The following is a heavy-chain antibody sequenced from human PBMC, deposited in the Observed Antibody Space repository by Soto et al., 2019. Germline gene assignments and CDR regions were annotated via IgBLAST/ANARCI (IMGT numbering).Heavy chain of an antibody. CDR2: IYYSGST. V-gene: IGHV4-31*03. CDR1: GGSISSGGYY. J-gene: IGHJ5*02. Sequence: SETLSLTCTVSGGSISSGGYYWSWIRQHPGKGLEWIGYIYYSGSTYYNPSLKSRVTISVDTSKNQFSLKLSSVTAADTAVYYCASASRGDNWFEPWGQGTLVPVSP. CDR3: ASASRGDNWFEP. D-gene: IGHD5-12*01.